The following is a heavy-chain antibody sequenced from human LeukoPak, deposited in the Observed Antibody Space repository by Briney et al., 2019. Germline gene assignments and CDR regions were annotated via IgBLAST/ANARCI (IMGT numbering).Heavy chain of an antibody. D-gene: IGHD3-9*01. Sequence: SETLSLTCAVYGGSFSGYYWSWIRQPPGKGLEWIGEINHSGSTNYNPSPKSRVTISVDTTKNQFSLKLSSVTAADTAVYYCASGILRSMVDYWRQGTLVTVSS. V-gene: IGHV4-34*01. CDR2: INHSGST. CDR3: ASGILRSMVDY. J-gene: IGHJ4*02. CDR1: GGSFSGYY.